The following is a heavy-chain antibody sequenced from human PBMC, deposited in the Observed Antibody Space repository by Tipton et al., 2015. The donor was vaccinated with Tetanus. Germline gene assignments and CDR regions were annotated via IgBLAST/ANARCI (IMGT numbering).Heavy chain of an antibody. D-gene: IGHD1-26*01. Sequence: QLVQSGAEVKKPGSSVKVSCKASGDTFSNYAISWVRLAPGQGLEWMGGIIPIFGTPYYAQNFQGRVSIAADTSTNTAYMNLYSLTSDDTAIYYCARDHGLGAPLDYWGQGTLVTVSS. CDR1: GDTFSNYA. J-gene: IGHJ4*02. V-gene: IGHV1-69*06. CDR2: IIPIFGTP. CDR3: ARDHGLGAPLDY.